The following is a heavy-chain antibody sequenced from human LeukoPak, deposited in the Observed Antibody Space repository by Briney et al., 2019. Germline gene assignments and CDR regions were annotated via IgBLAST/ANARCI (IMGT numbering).Heavy chain of an antibody. CDR3: ARDRGPSGYFDY. J-gene: IGHJ4*02. CDR1: GYTFTGNY. Sequence: ASVKDSCKASGYTFTGNYMHWVRQAPGQGLEWMGWINPNSGGSNHAQKFQGRVTMTRDTSISTAYMELSRLRSDDTAVYYCARDRGPSGYFDYWGQGTLVTVSS. CDR2: INPNSGGS. D-gene: IGHD3/OR15-3a*01. V-gene: IGHV1-2*02.